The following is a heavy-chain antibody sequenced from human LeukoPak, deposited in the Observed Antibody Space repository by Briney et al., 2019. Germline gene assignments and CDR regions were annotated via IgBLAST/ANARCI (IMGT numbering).Heavy chain of an antibody. J-gene: IGHJ3*02. CDR1: GYTFTNYG. CDR3: ARSFVTASTDAFDI. V-gene: IGHV1-18*01. Sequence: ASVKVSCTASGYTFTNYGISWVRQAPGQGLEWVGWISAYNGNTNYAQKLQGRVTMTTDTSTSTAYMELRSLRSDDTAVYYCARSFVTASTDAFDIWGQGTMVTVSS. D-gene: IGHD5-18*01. CDR2: ISAYNGNT.